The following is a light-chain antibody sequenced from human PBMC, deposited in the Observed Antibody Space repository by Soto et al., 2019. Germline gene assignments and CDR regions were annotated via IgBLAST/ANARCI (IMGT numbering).Light chain of an antibody. CDR2: DVS. J-gene: IGLJ2*01. CDR1: SSDVGGYNY. V-gene: IGLV2-14*01. CDR3: SSYTSSREVV. Sequence: QSALTQPASVSGSPGQSITISCTGTSSDVGGYNYVSWYQQHPGKAPKLMIYDVSNRPSGVSNRFSGSKSGNTASLTISGLQAEDEDDYYCSSYTSSREVVFGGGTKLTVL.